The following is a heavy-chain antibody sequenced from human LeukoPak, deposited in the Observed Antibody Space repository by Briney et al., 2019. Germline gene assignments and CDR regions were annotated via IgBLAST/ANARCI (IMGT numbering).Heavy chain of an antibody. J-gene: IGHJ4*02. Sequence: SETLSLTCTVSGGSISSGSYYWSWIRQPAGKGLEWIGRIYTSGSTNYNPSLKSRVTISVDTSKNQFSLKLSSVTAADTAVYYCARRARYGSGSLSYWGQGTLVTVSS. D-gene: IGHD3-10*01. CDR1: GGSISSGSYY. CDR3: ARRARYGSGSLSY. V-gene: IGHV4-61*02. CDR2: IYTSGST.